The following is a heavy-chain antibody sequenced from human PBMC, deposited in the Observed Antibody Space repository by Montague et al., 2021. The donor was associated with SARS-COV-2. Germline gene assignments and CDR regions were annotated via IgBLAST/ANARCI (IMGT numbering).Heavy chain of an antibody. D-gene: IGHD3-9*01. J-gene: IGHJ6*02. CDR3: ARQVTGRYLDCILYGMDV. Sequence: SETLSLTCTVSGGSISSSSYYWGWIRQPPGKGLEWIGSIYYSGSTYYNPSLKSRVTISVDTSKNQFSLKLSSVTAADTAVYYCARQVTGRYLDCILYGMDVWGQGTTVTVSS. V-gene: IGHV4-39*01. CDR1: GGSISSSSYY. CDR2: IYYSGST.